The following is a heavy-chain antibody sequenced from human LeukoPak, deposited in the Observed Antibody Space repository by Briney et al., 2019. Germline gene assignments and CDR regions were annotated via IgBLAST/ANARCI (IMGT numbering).Heavy chain of an antibody. V-gene: IGHV1-2*02. CDR2: INPNSGGT. D-gene: IGHD6-19*01. Sequence: ASVKVSCKASGYTFTGYYMHWVRQAPGQGLEWMGWINPNSGGTNYAQKFQGRVTMTRDTSISTAYMELSRLRSADTAVYYCARVFAVAGTRRVYFQHWGQGTLVTVSS. CDR1: GYTFTGYY. CDR3: ARVFAVAGTRRVYFQH. J-gene: IGHJ1*01.